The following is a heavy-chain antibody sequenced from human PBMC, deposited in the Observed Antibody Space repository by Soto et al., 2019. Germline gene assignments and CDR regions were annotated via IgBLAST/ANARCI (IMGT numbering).Heavy chain of an antibody. CDR3: ARGVTIFGVGPVYYYYGMDV. CDR1: GFTLSDYY. Sequence: GGSLRLSCAAAGFTLSDYYMSWIRQAPGKGLEWVSYISSSGSTIYYADSVAGRLTISRENAKTSLYLQMNSLRAADTAVYYCARGVTIFGVGPVYYYYGMDVWGQGTRVTVSS. CDR2: ISSSGSTI. J-gene: IGHJ6*02. V-gene: IGHV3-11*01. D-gene: IGHD3-3*01.